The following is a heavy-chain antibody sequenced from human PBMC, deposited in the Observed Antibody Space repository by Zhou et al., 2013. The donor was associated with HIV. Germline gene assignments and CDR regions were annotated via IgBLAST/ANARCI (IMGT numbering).Heavy chain of an antibody. J-gene: IGHJ5*02. V-gene: IGHV1-2*02. CDR2: INPNSGGT. CDR1: GFTFSGYY. CDR3: VRDRDWGFPRWFDP. D-gene: IGHD7-27*01. Sequence: QVQLVQSGAEVKKPGASVKVSCKASGFTFSGYYLHWVRQAPGQGLEYMGWINPNSGGTNFAQKFQGRVSLTRDTSIRTAYMELSSLRYDDTAIFYCVRDRDWGFPRWFDPWGQGTLVTVSS.